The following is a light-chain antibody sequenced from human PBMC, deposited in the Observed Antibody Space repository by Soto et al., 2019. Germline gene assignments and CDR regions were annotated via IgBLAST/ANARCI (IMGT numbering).Light chain of an antibody. CDR3: AAWDDSLRGVV. J-gene: IGLJ2*01. CDR1: SSNIGSYY. V-gene: IGLV1-47*01. Sequence: QAVVTQQPSASGTPGQRVTISCSGSSSNIGSYYVYWYQQLPGTGPQLLIHRNSERPSGVPDRFSGSKSGTSASLAISGLRSEDDADYYCAAWDDSLRGVVFGGGTKLTVL. CDR2: RNS.